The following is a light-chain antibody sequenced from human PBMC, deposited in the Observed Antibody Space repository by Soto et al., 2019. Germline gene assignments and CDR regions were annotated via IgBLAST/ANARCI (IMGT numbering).Light chain of an antibody. CDR2: DVS. V-gene: IGLV2-14*01. J-gene: IGLJ1*01. CDR1: SSDVGGYNY. Sequence: QSALTQPASVSGSPGQSITISCTGTSSDVGGYNYVSWYRQHPGKAPKLMIYDVSNRPSGVSNRFSGSKSGNTASLTISGLHDEDEADYYCSSYTSSSTLYVVGSGNKRTVL. CDR3: SSYTSSSTLYV.